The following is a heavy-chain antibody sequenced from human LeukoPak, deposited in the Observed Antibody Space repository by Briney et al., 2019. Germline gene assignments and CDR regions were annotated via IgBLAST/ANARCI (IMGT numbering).Heavy chain of an antibody. CDR1: GGSFSGNY. CDR2: INHSGST. J-gene: IGHJ4*02. CDR3: ARAPLGFCSGGTCKRYFDY. V-gene: IGHV4-34*01. D-gene: IGHD2-15*01. Sequence: SETLSLTCAVYGGSFSGNYWSWIRQPPGKGLEWIGEINHSGSTNDNPSLKSRVTTSVDTAKSQFSLKLSSVSAADTAVYYCARAPLGFCSGGTCKRYFDYWGQGTLVTVSS.